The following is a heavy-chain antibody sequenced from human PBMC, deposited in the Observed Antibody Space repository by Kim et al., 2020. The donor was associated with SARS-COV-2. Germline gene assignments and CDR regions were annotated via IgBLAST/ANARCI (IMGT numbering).Heavy chain of an antibody. V-gene: IGHV1-8*01. CDR1: GYTFTSYD. CDR3: ARVNGLRYFDWTGFLYGGMDV. CDR2: MNPNSGNT. Sequence: ASVKVSCKASGYTFTSYDINWVRQATGQGLEWMGWMNPNSGNTGYAQKFQGRVTMTRNTSISTAYMELSSLRSEDTAVYYCARVNGLRYFDWTGFLYGGMDVWGQGTTVTVSS. J-gene: IGHJ6*02. D-gene: IGHD3-9*01.